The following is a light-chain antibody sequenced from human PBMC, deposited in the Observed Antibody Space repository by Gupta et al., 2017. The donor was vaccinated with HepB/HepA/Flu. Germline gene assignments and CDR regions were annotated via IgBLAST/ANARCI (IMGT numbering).Light chain of an antibody. CDR3: SSYTSSSTL. V-gene: IGLV2-14*03. CDR1: SSDVGGYNY. Sequence: QSALTQPASVSGSPGQSITISCTGTSSDVGGYNYVYWYQQHPGKAPKLMIYDVSNRPSGVSNRFSGSKSGNTASLTISGLQAEDEADYYCSSYTSSSTLFGGGTKLTVL. CDR2: DVS. J-gene: IGLJ2*01.